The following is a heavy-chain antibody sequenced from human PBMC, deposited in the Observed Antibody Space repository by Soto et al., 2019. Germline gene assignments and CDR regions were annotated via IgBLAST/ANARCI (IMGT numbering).Heavy chain of an antibody. D-gene: IGHD6-19*01. CDR3: ARVRIPKGIAVSYDYYYMAV. V-gene: IGHV1-18*01. CDR2: ISAYNGNT. CDR1: GYTFTSYG. J-gene: IGHJ6*03. Sequence: QVQLVQSGAEVKKPGASVKVSCKASGYTFTSYGISWVRQAPGQGLEWMGWISAYNGNTNYAQKLQGRVTMTTDTATSTAYMELRSLRSGAKAVYYCARVRIPKGIAVSYDYYYMAVWGKGTTVTFSS.